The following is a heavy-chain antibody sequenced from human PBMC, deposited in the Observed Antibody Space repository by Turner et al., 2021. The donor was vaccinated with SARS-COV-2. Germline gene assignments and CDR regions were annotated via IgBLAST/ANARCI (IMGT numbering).Heavy chain of an antibody. J-gene: IGHJ4*02. CDR1: GFTFDDYA. CDR3: AKDMRVGFRGVITRGGFDY. CDR2: ISWNSGSI. D-gene: IGHD3-10*01. Sequence: EVQLVESGGGLVQPGRSLRLYCAVSGFTFDDYAMHWFRQAPGKGLGGVSGISWNSGSIGYADSVKGRFTISRDNAKNSLYLQMNSLRAEDTALYYCAKDMRVGFRGVITRGGFDYWGQGTLVTVSS. V-gene: IGHV3-9*01.